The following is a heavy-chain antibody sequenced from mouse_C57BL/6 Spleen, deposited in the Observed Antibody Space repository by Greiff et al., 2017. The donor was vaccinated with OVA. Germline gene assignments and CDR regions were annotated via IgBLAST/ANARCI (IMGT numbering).Heavy chain of an antibody. V-gene: IGHV1-55*01. CDR2: ISPGSGST. J-gene: IGHJ1*03. CDR1: GYTFTSYW. D-gene: IGHD2-2*01. Sequence: QFQLQQPGAELVKPGASVKMSCKASGYTFTSYWITWVKQRPGPGLEWIGDISPGSGSTNYNEKFKSKATLTVDTSSSTAYMQLSSLTSEDSAVYYCARRAGYQEYFDVWGTGTTVTVSS. CDR3: ARRAGYQEYFDV.